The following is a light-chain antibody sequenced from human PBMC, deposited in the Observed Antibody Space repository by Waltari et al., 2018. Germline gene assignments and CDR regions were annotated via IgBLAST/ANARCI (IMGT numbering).Light chain of an antibody. V-gene: IGLV2-8*01. J-gene: IGLJ2*01. Sequence: QSALTQPPSASGSPGQSVTISCTGTSSDVGDYVSWYQQHPGKAPKLMISEVTKRPSGVPYRVAGSKSGNTASLTVSGLQAEDEADYYCSSYAVSNNLVFGGGTKLTVL. CDR3: SSYAVSNNLV. CDR1: SSDVGDY. CDR2: EVT.